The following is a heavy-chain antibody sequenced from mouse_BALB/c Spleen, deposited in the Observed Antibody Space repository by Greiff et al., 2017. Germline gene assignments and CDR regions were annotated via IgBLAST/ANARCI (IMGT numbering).Heavy chain of an antibody. D-gene: IGHD2-3*01. J-gene: IGHJ2*01. CDR3: AEGDGYPYYFDY. CDR1: GYSITSDYA. V-gene: IGHV3-2*02. CDR2: ISYSGST. Sequence: EVQLQQSGPGLVKPSQSLSLTCTVTGYSITSDYAWNWIRQFPGNKLEWMGYISYSGSTSYNPSLKSRISITRDTSKNQFFLQLNSVTTEDTATYYCAEGDGYPYYFDYWGQGTTLTVSS.